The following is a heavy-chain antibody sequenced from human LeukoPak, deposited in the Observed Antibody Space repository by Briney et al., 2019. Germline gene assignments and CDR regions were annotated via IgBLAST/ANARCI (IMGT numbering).Heavy chain of an antibody. CDR3: TSGYSSSWYNWFDP. J-gene: IGHJ5*02. D-gene: IGHD6-13*01. CDR1: GGTFSSYA. V-gene: IGHV1-69*04. CDR2: IIPILGIA. Sequence: ASVKVSCKASGGTFSSYAISWVRQAPGQGLEWMGRIIPILGIANYAQKFQGRVTITADKSTSTAYMELSSLRSEDTAVYYCTSGYSSSWYNWFDPWGQGTLVTVSS.